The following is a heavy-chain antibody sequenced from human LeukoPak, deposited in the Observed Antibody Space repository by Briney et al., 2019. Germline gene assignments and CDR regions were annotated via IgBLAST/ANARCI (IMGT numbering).Heavy chain of an antibody. CDR2: ISGSGGST. J-gene: IGHJ4*02. V-gene: IGHV3-23*01. Sequence: PGGSLRLSCAASGFTFSSYAMSWVRQAPGKGLEWVSAISGSGGSTYYADSVKGRFTISRDNSKNTLYLQINSLRAEDTAVYYCQLVRSSSGDYWGQGTLVTVSS. D-gene: IGHD6-6*01. CDR1: GFTFSSYA. CDR3: QLVRSSSGDY.